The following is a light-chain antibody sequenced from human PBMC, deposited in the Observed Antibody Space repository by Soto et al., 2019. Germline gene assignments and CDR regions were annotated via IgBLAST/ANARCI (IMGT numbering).Light chain of an antibody. J-gene: IGKJ1*01. CDR1: QTINNW. V-gene: IGKV1-5*03. CDR2: KTS. Sequence: DIQMTQSPSTLSASVGDRVTITCRASQTINNWLAWYQQQPGKAPKLLIYKTSTLQSGVPSRFSGSGSGTEFTLTISSLQSDDFATYYCQQYNGGSFGQGTRVEIK. CDR3: QQYNGGS.